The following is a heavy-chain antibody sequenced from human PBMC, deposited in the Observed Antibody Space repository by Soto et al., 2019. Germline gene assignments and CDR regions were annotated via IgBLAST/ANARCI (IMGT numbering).Heavy chain of an antibody. J-gene: IGHJ4*02. V-gene: IGHV3-23*01. Sequence: ESGGGLVQPGGSLRLSCAASEFIFKNYAMSWVRQAPGKGLEWVSTISANGIITNYADSVRGRFTVSRDNSENTLYLQMKSLGAEDGAVYYCAKPSSGWYGFDSWGQGSRVTVSS. CDR3: AKPSSGWYGFDS. CDR2: ISANGIIT. CDR1: EFIFKNYA. D-gene: IGHD6-19*01.